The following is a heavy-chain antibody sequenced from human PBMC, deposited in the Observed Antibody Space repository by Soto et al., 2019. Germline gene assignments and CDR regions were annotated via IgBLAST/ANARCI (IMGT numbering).Heavy chain of an antibody. Sequence: SSETLSLTCAVYGGSFSGYYWSWIRQPPGKGLEWIGEINHSGSTNYNPSLKSRVTISVDTSKNQFSLKLSSVTAADTAVYYCARGTTYYDFWSGLAIHFDYWGQGTLVTVST. J-gene: IGHJ4*02. D-gene: IGHD3-3*01. CDR1: GGSFSGYY. CDR2: INHSGST. CDR3: ARGTTYYDFWSGLAIHFDY. V-gene: IGHV4-34*01.